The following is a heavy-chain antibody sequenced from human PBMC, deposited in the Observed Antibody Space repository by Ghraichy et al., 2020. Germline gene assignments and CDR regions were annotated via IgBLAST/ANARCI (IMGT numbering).Heavy chain of an antibody. D-gene: IGHD3-22*01. V-gene: IGHV4-4*02. Sequence: SETLSLTCAVSGDSISSSNWWSWVRQPPGKGLEWIGEIYHSGSINFNPPLKSRVTISVDKSKNQFSLRLSSVTAADTAVYYCARVALDSSAYRVAFDIWGQGTMVTVSS. CDR2: IYHSGSI. CDR3: ARVALDSSAYRVAFDI. J-gene: IGHJ3*02. CDR1: GDSISSSNW.